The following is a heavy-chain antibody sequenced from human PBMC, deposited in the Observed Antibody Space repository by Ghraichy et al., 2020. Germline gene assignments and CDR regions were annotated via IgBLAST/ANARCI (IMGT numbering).Heavy chain of an antibody. Sequence: ASVKVSCKGFGYTFSSFSLSWVRQAPGQGLEWMGWISSYNGNTVYAQNFQGRVTISTNTSTSTAYMELRGLRSDDTAVYYCTRDPPAYGGDNSWGQGTLVTVSS. CDR2: ISSYNGNT. CDR1: GYTFSSFS. J-gene: IGHJ4*02. D-gene: IGHD4-23*01. CDR3: TRDPPAYGGDNS. V-gene: IGHV1-18*01.